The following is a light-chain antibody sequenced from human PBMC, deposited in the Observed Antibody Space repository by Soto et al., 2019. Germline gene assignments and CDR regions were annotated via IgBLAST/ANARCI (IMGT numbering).Light chain of an antibody. Sequence: QSVLTQPPSVSGAPGQRVTISCTGSSSNSGAGYDVHWYQQLPGTSPKLLIFGNNNRPSGVPDRFSGSKSGTSASLAITGLQAEDEADYYCQSYDSSLSDSVFGGGTKLTV. CDR1: SSNSGAGYD. V-gene: IGLV1-40*01. CDR2: GNN. J-gene: IGLJ3*02. CDR3: QSYDSSLSDSV.